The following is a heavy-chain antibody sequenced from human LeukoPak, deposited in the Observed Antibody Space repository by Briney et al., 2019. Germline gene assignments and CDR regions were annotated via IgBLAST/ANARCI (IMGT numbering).Heavy chain of an antibody. CDR1: GFTFSSYG. D-gene: IGHD5-18*01. Sequence: GGSLRLSCAASGFTFSSYGMHWVRQAPGKGLEWVAVISYDGSNKYYADSVKGRFTISRDNSKNTLYLQMNSLRAEDTAVYYCAKDYRIQLWFSPSYYYGMDVWGKGTTVTVSS. CDR2: ISYDGSNK. J-gene: IGHJ6*04. CDR3: AKDYRIQLWFSPSYYYGMDV. V-gene: IGHV3-30*18.